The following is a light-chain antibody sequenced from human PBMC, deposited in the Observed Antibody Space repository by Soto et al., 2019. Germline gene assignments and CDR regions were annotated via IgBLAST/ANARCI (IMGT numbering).Light chain of an antibody. J-gene: IGKJ4*01. CDR2: AAS. CDR1: QSISHY. Sequence: DLLLPQSPSSLAATVGDRVIITCRTCQSISHYLYWYQQKQGKVPKLLIYAASSLQSGVPSRFSGSGSGTDFTLTLSSLQPADFATYYCQQRYSPPHTFGGGKKGETK. CDR3: QQRYSPPHT. V-gene: IGKV1-39*01.